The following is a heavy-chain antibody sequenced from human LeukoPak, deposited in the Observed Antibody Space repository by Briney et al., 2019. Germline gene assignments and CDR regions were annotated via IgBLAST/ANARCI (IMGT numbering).Heavy chain of an antibody. D-gene: IGHD6-13*01. CDR2: VHAGDSDA. Sequence: GESLKISCQASGFTFTNYWIAWVRQMPGKGLEWTGIVHAGDSDARYSPSFQDQVTMSADKSISTAYLQWNSLRASDSAMYFCARFGYSTSLDFYLDVWGRGTLVAVSS. J-gene: IGHJ2*01. V-gene: IGHV5-51*01. CDR3: ARFGYSTSLDFYLDV. CDR1: GFTFTNYW.